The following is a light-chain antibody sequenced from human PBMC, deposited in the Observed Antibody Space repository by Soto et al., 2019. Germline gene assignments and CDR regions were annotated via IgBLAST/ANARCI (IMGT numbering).Light chain of an antibody. CDR1: HSVNNNY. CDR2: GAS. J-gene: IGKJ4*01. Sequence: EIVLTQSPGTLSLSPGDRATLSCEASHSVNNNYLAWYQHKPGQAPRLLIYGASSRATGIPDRFSGSGSGTAFTLTITRLDPIVFAGYFCQRYNTSFPNTCAGGTKV. V-gene: IGKV3-20*01. CDR3: QRYNTSFPNT.